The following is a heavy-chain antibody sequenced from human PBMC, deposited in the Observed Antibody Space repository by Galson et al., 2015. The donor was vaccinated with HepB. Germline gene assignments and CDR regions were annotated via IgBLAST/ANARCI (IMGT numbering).Heavy chain of an antibody. CDR2: IKQDGSEE. D-gene: IGHD3-10*01. CDR3: AREGQGSGSYYNGPVDYYYGMDV. Sequence: SLRLSCAASGFTFSSYWMSWVRQAPGKGLEWVANIKQDGSEEYYVDSVKGRFTISRDNAKNSLYLQMNSLRAEDTAVYYCAREGQGSGSYYNGPVDYYYGMDVWGQGTTVTVSS. J-gene: IGHJ6*02. CDR1: GFTFSSYW. V-gene: IGHV3-7*03.